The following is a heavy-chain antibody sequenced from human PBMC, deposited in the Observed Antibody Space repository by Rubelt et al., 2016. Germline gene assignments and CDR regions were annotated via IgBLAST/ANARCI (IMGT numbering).Heavy chain of an antibody. Sequence: GSLRLSCAASGFTFSSYAMHWVRQAPGKGLEWVSAISNNGGRTYYTDSVKGRFTISRDNSKNTLYLQMNSLRAEDTAVYYCARGWPIVGTTALDYWGQGTLVTVSS. CDR3: ARGWPIVGTTALDY. J-gene: IGHJ4*02. CDR2: ISNNGGRT. V-gene: IGHV3-64*04. CDR1: GFTFSSYA. D-gene: IGHD1-26*01.